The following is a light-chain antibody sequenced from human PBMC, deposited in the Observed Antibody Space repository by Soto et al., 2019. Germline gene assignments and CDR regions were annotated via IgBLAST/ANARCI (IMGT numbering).Light chain of an antibody. CDR2: SNY. J-gene: IGLJ1*01. CDR1: SSNIGSNT. CDR3: AAWDDSLNGYV. Sequence: QSVLTQPPSASGTPGQRVTISCSGSSSNIGSNTVTWYQQLPGTAPKLVIYSNYDRPSGVPDRFSGSTSGTSASLVIRGLQSEDEADYYCAAWDDSLNGYVFGGGTKLTVL. V-gene: IGLV1-44*01.